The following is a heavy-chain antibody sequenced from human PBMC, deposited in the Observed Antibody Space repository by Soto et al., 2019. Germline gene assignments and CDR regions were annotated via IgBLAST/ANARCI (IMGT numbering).Heavy chain of an antibody. CDR1: GFTFSRDG. V-gene: IGHV3-23*01. D-gene: IGHD4-17*01. CDR3: AKERATTSAFDY. J-gene: IGHJ4*02. Sequence: EVHLLESGGGLVQAGGSLRLSCAASGFTFSRDGMSWVRQAPGKGLEWVSLITDNGGSTYYADSGKGRFTISRDNTKNTLVLQMNSLRAEDTAVYYSAKERATTSAFDYWGQGALVTVSS. CDR2: ITDNGGST.